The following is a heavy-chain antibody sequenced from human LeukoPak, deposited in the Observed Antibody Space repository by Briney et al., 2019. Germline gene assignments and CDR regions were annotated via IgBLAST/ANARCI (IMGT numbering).Heavy chain of an antibody. CDR1: EFDFSSHA. Sequence: PGGSLRLSCAASEFDFSSHAMTWVRQASGKGLEWVSAISISGSKTYYADSVKGRFTISGDNSKNTLYLQMNSLRAEDTAVYYCANEIRPNDYWGQGTQVTVSS. CDR3: ANEIRPNDY. J-gene: IGHJ4*02. CDR2: ISISGSKT. D-gene: IGHD4-17*01. V-gene: IGHV3-23*01.